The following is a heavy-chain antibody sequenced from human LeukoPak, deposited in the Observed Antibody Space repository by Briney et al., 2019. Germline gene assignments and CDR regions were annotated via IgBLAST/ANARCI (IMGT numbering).Heavy chain of an antibody. CDR3: ARDYDSSGPQKDFFDF. V-gene: IGHV1-69*13. J-gene: IGHJ4*02. CDR2: IIPIFGKT. CDR1: GVTFSSYG. D-gene: IGHD3-22*01. Sequence: SVKVSCKASGVTFSSYGISWVRQASGQGLEWTGGIIPIFGKTNYAQKFQGRVTVTADESTSTAYLEVNSLTSADTAMYYCARDYDSSGPQKDFFDFWGQGTLVTVSS.